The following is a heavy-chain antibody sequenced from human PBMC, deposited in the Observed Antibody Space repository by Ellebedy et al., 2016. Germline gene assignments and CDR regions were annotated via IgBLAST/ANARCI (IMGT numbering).Heavy chain of an antibody. V-gene: IGHV3-23*01. CDR3: AKNACGSGSHFYFDY. Sequence: GGSLRLXXAGSGLPFTYAMSWVRQAPGRGLEWVAMISGGGYSIYYADSVKGRFTISRDDSKDTLYLQMGSLRAEDTAVYYCAKNACGSGSHFYFDYWGQGALVTVSS. CDR1: GLPFTYA. CDR2: ISGGGYSI. J-gene: IGHJ4*02. D-gene: IGHD3-10*01.